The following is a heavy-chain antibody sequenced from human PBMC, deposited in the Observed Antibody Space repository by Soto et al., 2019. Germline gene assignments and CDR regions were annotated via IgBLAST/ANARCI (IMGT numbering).Heavy chain of an antibody. Sequence: QVQLQESGPGLVKPSETLSLTCIVSGASISSRSSYWGWIRQPPGKGLEWVGTFFSGSTYNNPSLKSRVTISVDTSKNQFSLKLSSVAAEDTAIYYCAPTRGIAVGGSFDHWGQGTLVTVSS. V-gene: IGHV4-39*01. D-gene: IGHD6-13*01. CDR3: APTRGIAVGGSFDH. J-gene: IGHJ5*02. CDR2: FFSGST. CDR1: GASISSRSSY.